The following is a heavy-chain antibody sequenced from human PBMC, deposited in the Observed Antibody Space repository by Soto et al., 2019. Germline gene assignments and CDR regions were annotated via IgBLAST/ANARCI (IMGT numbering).Heavy chain of an antibody. D-gene: IGHD3-22*01. V-gene: IGHV4-34*01. J-gene: IGHJ6*02. CDR1: GGSFSGYY. CDR3: ARLRNYYDSSGYYYYYYYGMDV. CDR2: INHSGST. Sequence: SETLSLTCAVYGGSFSGYYWSWIRQPPGKGLEWIGEINHSGSTNYNPSLKSRVTISVDTSKNQFSLKLTPVTAADTAVYYCARLRNYYDSSGYYYYYYYGMDVWRQGTTVTVS.